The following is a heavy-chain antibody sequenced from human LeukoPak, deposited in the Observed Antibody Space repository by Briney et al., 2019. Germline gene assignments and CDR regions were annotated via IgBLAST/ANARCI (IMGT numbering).Heavy chain of an antibody. CDR3: ARDRNYHCWSGYLMFDY. D-gene: IGHD3-3*02. J-gene: IGHJ4*02. Sequence: ASVKVSCKASGYTFTSYGISWVRQAPGQGLEWMGWISAYNGNTNYAQKLQGRVTMTTDTSTSTAYMELRSLRFDNTAVYYCARDRNYHCWSGYLMFDYWGQGTLVTVSS. V-gene: IGHV1-18*01. CDR2: ISAYNGNT. CDR1: GYTFTSYG.